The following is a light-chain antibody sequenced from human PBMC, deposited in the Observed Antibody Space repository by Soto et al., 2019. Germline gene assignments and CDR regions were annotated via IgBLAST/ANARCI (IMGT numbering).Light chain of an antibody. Sequence: DIQMTQSPSTLSTSVGDRVTINCRASQSIDTYLNWYQQKPGKAPKLLIYAASTLQSGVPSRFSGSGSGTDFTLTINSLQPEDLATYYCQQTYSSLPTFGGGTKGDIK. V-gene: IGKV1-39*01. CDR1: QSIDTY. CDR3: QQTYSSLPT. CDR2: AAS. J-gene: IGKJ4*01.